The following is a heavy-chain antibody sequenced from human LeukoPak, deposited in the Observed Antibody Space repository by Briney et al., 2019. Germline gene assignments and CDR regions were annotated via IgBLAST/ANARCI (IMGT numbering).Heavy chain of an antibody. CDR1: GVSISSGDYY. J-gene: IGHJ4*02. CDR3: ARARQNAEWELDY. Sequence: SETLSLTCTVSGVSISSGDYYWSWIRQPPGKGLEWIGYIYYSGSTYYNPSLKSRVTISVDTSKNQFSLKLSSVTAADTAVYYCARARQNAEWELDYWGQGTLVTVSS. V-gene: IGHV4-30-4*01. CDR2: IYYSGST. D-gene: IGHD1-26*01.